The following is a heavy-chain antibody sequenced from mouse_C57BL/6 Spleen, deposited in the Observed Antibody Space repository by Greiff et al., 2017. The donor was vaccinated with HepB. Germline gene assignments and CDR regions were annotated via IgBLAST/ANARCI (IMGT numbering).Heavy chain of an antibody. CDR1: GFTFSSYP. J-gene: IGHJ4*01. Sequence: DVKLVESGGGLVKPGGSLKLSCAASGFTFSSYPMSWVRQTPEKRLEWVATISDGGSYTYYPDNVKGRFTISRDNAKNNLYLQMSHLKSEDTAMYYCARDPLPLFYYAMDYWGQGTSVTVSS. CDR2: ISDGGSYT. V-gene: IGHV5-4*01. CDR3: ARDPLPLFYYAMDY. D-gene: IGHD1-2*01.